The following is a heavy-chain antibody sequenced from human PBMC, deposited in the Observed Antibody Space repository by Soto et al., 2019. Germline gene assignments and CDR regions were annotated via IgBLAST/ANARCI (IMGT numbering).Heavy chain of an antibody. D-gene: IGHD5-12*01. J-gene: IGHJ4*02. CDR2: LHHSGGT. Sequence: QVQLQESGPGLVKPSGTLSLSCAVSGGSVSNNNWWSWVRQSPGNGLEWIGELHHSGGTSYNPSLESRAPLSVDKSKNELSLRLNYVTAADTAVYYCTKNSAYALDYWGLGILVTVSS. CDR1: GGSVSNNNW. CDR3: TKNSAYALDY. V-gene: IGHV4-4*02.